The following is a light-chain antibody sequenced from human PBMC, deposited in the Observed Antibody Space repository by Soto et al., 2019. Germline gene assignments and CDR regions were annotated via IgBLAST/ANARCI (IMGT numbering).Light chain of an antibody. V-gene: IGLV2-14*01. CDR1: SSDVGGYNY. CDR3: SSYAGSNLV. J-gene: IGLJ2*01. CDR2: DVS. Sequence: QSVLTQPASVSGSPGQSITISCTGTSSDVGGYNYVSWYQQHPGKAPKLMIYDVSNRPSGVSNRFSGSKSGNTASLTVSGLQAEDEADYYCSSYAGSNLVFGGGTKLTVL.